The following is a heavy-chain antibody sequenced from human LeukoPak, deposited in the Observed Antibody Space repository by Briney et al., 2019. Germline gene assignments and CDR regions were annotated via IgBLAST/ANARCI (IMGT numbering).Heavy chain of an antibody. J-gene: IGHJ4*02. Sequence: GGALRLSCAASGFTFSSYSMNWVRQTPGKGLEWLSTISSNSRNTYYAGSVKGRFTISRDNAKNSLYLQMNSLRAEDTAVYYCARDVRAAVGMGDYWGQGTLVTVSS. D-gene: IGHD6-13*01. CDR2: ISSNSRNT. CDR3: ARDVRAAVGMGDY. CDR1: GFTFSSYS. V-gene: IGHV3-21*01.